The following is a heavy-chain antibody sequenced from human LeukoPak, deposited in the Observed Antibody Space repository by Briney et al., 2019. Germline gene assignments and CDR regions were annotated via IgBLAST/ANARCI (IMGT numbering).Heavy chain of an antibody. V-gene: IGHV1-69*05. Sequence: ASVKVSCKASGGTFSSYAISWVRQAPGQGLEWMGGIIPIFGTANYAQKFQGRVTMTRDTSTSTVYMELSSLRSEDTAVYYCARAGIAAAGNDWFDPWGQGTLVTVSS. CDR2: IIPIFGTA. CDR1: GGTFSSYA. CDR3: ARAGIAAAGNDWFDP. J-gene: IGHJ5*02. D-gene: IGHD6-13*01.